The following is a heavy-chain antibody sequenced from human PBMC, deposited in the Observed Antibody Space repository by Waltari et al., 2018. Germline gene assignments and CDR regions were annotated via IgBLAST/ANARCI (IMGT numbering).Heavy chain of an antibody. CDR3: AGDRAIGLFFDY. CDR2: VHHSGKT. CDR1: GYSISVNYC. J-gene: IGHJ4*02. Sequence: QVQLQESGQGLVKPSGPLYLNAAFSGYSISVNYCWIWVRQSPEKGLEWIGQVHHSGKTHYNPSLQSRVTISLDKPKNQFSLNLNSVTAADTAVYYCAGDRAIGLFFDYWGRGTLVTVSS. V-gene: IGHV4-4*02. D-gene: IGHD2-2*01.